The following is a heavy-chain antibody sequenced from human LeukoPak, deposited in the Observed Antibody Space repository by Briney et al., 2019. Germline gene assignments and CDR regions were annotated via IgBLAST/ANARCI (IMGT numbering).Heavy chain of an antibody. CDR3: ARTPPKGDIDT. Sequence: SVKVSCKASGYTFTSYDINWVRQAPGQGLEWMGGIIPIFGTANYAQKFQGRVTITADESTSTAHMELSSLRSEDTAVYYCARTPPKGDIDTWGQGTMVTVSS. J-gene: IGHJ5*02. V-gene: IGHV1-69*13. D-gene: IGHD2-21*02. CDR2: IIPIFGTA. CDR1: GYTFTSYD.